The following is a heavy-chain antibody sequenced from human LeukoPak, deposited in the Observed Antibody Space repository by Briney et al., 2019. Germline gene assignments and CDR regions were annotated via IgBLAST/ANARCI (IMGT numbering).Heavy chain of an antibody. Sequence: PSETLSLTCTVSGGSISSYYWSWIRQPPGKGLEWIGYIYYSGSTNYNPSLKSRVTISVDTSKNQFSLKLSSVTAADTAVYYCASLDSGSYQGYFDYWGQGTLVTVSS. V-gene: IGHV4-59*01. CDR3: ASLDSGSYQGYFDY. D-gene: IGHD1-26*01. CDR1: GGSISSYY. CDR2: IYYSGST. J-gene: IGHJ4*02.